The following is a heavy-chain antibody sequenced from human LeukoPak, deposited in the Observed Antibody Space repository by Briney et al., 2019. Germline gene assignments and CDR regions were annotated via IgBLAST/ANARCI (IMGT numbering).Heavy chain of an antibody. V-gene: IGHV3-48*02. J-gene: IGHJ4*02. CDR1: GFTFSSYT. CDR2: ISSSTSTI. D-gene: IGHD3-22*01. CDR3: ARDPDNSYYYDSSGYYGFDY. Sequence: GGSLRLSCAASGFTFSSYTMNWVRQAPGKGLELVSYISSSTSTIYYADSVKGRFTISRDNAKNSLYLQMNSLRDEDTAVYYCARDPDNSYYYDSSGYYGFDYWGQGTLVTVSS.